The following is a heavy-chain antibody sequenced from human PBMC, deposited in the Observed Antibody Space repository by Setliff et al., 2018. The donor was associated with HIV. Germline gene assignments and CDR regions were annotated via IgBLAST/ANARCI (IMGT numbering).Heavy chain of an antibody. D-gene: IGHD6-13*01. CDR3: ARDSFLSAAAGTLPLDN. V-gene: IGHV4-4*07. Sequence: SETLSLTCTVSGASISSHYWSWIRQPAGKGLEWIGRIYPSGSPNYNPSLKSRLTMSVDTSKNQISLELSPVTAADTAVYYCARDSFLSAAAGTLPLDNWGQGTLVTVSS. CDR2: IYPSGSP. CDR1: GASISSHY. J-gene: IGHJ4*02.